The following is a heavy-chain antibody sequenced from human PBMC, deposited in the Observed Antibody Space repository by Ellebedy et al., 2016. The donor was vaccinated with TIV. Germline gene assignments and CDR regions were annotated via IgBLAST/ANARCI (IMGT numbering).Heavy chain of an antibody. D-gene: IGHD1-26*01. CDR1: GFTFSNYA. V-gene: IGHV3-23*01. CDR2: FGVSGDTT. CDR3: ARGKSGTYIHHAFDY. J-gene: IGHJ4*02. Sequence: PGGSLRLSCAASGFTFSNYAMSWVRQAPGEGLEWVSGFGVSGDTTYYADSVKGRFTISRDNSQNTLYLQMNSLRAEDTAIYYCARGKSGTYIHHAFDYWGQGTLVTVSS.